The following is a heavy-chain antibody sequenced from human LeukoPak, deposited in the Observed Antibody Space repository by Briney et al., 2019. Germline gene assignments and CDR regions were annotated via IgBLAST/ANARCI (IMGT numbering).Heavy chain of an antibody. CDR3: ARVRLKMEMATISPDWYFDL. Sequence: SVKVSCKASGYTFTGYYMHWVRQAPGQGLEWMGRIIPILGIANYAQKFQGRVTITADKSTSTAYMELSSLRSEDTAVYYCARVRLKMEMATISPDWYFDLWGRGTLVTVSS. V-gene: IGHV1-69*04. CDR1: GYTFTGYY. J-gene: IGHJ2*01. D-gene: IGHD5-24*01. CDR2: IIPILGIA.